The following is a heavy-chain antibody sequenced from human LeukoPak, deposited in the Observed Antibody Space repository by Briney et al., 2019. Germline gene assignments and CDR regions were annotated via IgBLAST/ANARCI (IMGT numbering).Heavy chain of an antibody. CDR1: GGSISSYY. Sequence: PSETLSLTCTVSGGSISSYYWSWIRQHPGKGLEWIGYIYYSGSTYYNPSLKSRVTISVDTSKNQFSLKLSSVTAADTAVYYCARGPYYYDSSGYYQTYYFDYWGQGTLVTVSS. CDR3: ARGPYYYDSSGYYQTYYFDY. D-gene: IGHD3-22*01. CDR2: IYYSGST. V-gene: IGHV4-59*06. J-gene: IGHJ4*02.